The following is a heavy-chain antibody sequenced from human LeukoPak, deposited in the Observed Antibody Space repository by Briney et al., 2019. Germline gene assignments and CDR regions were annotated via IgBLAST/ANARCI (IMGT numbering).Heavy chain of an antibody. CDR1: GRSITNLDYD. D-gene: IGHD3-10*01. J-gene: IGHJ3*02. Sequence: PSETLSLTCTVSGRSITNLDYDWTWIRQRAGKRLEWIGRIYTSGGTHYNPSLKSRVTMSVDRSKNEISLPLASLTAADTALYYCAGRGSSSGTFDIWGPGTLVTVSS. CDR2: IYTSGGT. V-gene: IGHV4-61*02. CDR3: AGRGSSSGTFDI.